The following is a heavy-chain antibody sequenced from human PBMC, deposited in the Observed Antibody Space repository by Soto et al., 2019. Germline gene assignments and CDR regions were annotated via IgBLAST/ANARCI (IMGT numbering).Heavy chain of an antibody. CDR2: IKSKTEGGTT. V-gene: IGHV3-15*01. Sequence: EVQLVESGGGLVKPGGSLSLSCAASGFTFSNAWMSCVRQAPGKGLEWVGRIKSKTEGGTTDYAAPVKGRFTISRDDSNNTLYLQMNSLKTEDTAVYYCTTGKPTNGPLWFGGQGTLVTVSS. J-gene: IGHJ4*02. CDR1: GFTFSNAW. D-gene: IGHD3-10*01. CDR3: TTGKPTNGPLWF.